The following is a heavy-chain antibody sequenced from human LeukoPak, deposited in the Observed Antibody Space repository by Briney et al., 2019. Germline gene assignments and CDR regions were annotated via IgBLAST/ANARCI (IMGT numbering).Heavy chain of an antibody. CDR3: VRGQSYSSSWYRPHYYYYYMDV. J-gene: IGHJ6*03. D-gene: IGHD6-13*01. CDR1: VCTFSSYD. V-gene: IGHV1-8*03. CDR2: MNPNSGNT. Sequence: ASVKVSCKASVCTFSSYDINWVRQATGQGLEWMGWMNPNSGNTGYAQKFQGRVTITRNTPISKAYMERSSLRYEDTAVYYFVRGQSYSSSWYRPHYYYYYMDVWGKGTTVTVSS.